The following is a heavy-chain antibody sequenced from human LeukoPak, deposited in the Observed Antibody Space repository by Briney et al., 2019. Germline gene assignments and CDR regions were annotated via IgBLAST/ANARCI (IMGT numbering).Heavy chain of an antibody. CDR2: ISYDGSNK. J-gene: IGHJ4*02. D-gene: IGHD3-22*01. CDR1: GFTFSSYG. V-gene: IGHV3-30*03. Sequence: PGRSLRLSCAASGFTFSSYGMRWVRQAPGKGLEWVGVISYDGSNKYYADSVKGRFTISRDNSKNTLYLQMNSLRAEDTAVYYCARGRYYYDSSSFGYWGQGTLVTVSS. CDR3: ARGRYYYDSSSFGY.